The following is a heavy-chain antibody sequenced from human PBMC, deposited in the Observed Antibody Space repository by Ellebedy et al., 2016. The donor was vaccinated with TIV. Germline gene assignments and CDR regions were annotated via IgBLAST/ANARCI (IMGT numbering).Heavy chain of an antibody. CDR2: ITNSGGGT. Sequence: PGGSLRLSCAASGFTFSSYAMSWVRQAPGKGLEWVSAITNSGGGTYYADSVKGRFTISSDNSKNTFYLHMNSLRAEDTAVYYCAKGYMSPFDYWGQGTLVTVSS. V-gene: IGHV3-23*01. CDR3: AKGYMSPFDY. D-gene: IGHD2-2*02. J-gene: IGHJ4*02. CDR1: GFTFSSYA.